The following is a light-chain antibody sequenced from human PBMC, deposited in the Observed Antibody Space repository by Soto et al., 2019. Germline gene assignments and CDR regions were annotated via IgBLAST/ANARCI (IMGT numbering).Light chain of an antibody. J-gene: IGKJ4*01. Sequence: VLTQSPGSLSLSPGERATVSCRASPTVTSSYLAWYQQRPGRAPQLLIYDAVKRATGISERFSGSESGRDYTLTISRLDPEDSAVYYCQQYGDSITFGGGTKVEIK. V-gene: IGKV3-20*01. CDR1: PTVTSSY. CDR3: QQYGDSIT. CDR2: DAV.